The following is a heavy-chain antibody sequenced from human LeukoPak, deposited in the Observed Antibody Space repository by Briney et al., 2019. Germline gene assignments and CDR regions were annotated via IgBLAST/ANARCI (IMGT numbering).Heavy chain of an antibody. D-gene: IGHD3-10*01. CDR3: AKGIIWFGELAYYFDY. Sequence: GGSLRLSCAASGFTFSSYAMSWVRQAPGKGLEWVSAISGSGGSTYYADSAKGRFTISRDNSKNTLYLQMNSLRAEDTAVYYCAKGIIWFGELAYYFDYWGQGTLVTVSS. CDR2: ISGSGGST. J-gene: IGHJ4*02. V-gene: IGHV3-23*01. CDR1: GFTFSSYA.